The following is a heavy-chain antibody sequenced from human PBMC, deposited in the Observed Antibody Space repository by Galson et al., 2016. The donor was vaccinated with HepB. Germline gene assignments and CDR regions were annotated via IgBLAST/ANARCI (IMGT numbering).Heavy chain of an antibody. J-gene: IGHJ3*02. V-gene: IGHV3-15*01. CDR3: TTGRPQTSRNAFDI. CDR1: GFTFSNAW. Sequence: SLRLSCAASGFTFSNAWMSWVRQAPGKGLEWVGRIKSKTNGGTTDYAAPVKGRFTISRDDSKNTLYLQMNSPKTEDTAVYYCTTGRPQTSRNAFDIWGQGTMVPVSS. CDR2: IKSKTNGGTT.